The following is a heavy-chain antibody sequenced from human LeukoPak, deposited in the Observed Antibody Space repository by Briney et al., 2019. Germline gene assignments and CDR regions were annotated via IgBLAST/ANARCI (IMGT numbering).Heavy chain of an antibody. CDR2: ISGSGGST. D-gene: IGHD5-24*01. CDR3: AKDRRDGYNIFDY. CDR1: GFTFSSYA. J-gene: IGHJ4*02. Sequence: PGGSLRLSCAASGFTFSSYAMHWVRQAPGKGLEWVSAISGSGGSTYYADSVKGRFTISRDNSKNTLYLQMNSLRAEDTAVYYRAKDRRDGYNIFDYWGQGTLVTVSS. V-gene: IGHV3-23*01.